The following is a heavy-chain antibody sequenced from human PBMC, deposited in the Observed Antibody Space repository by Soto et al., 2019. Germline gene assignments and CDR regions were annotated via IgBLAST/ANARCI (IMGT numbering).Heavy chain of an antibody. CDR2: IYYSGDT. D-gene: IGHD3-22*01. Sequence: SETLSLTCTVSGGSISSANYYWSWIRQHPTKGLEWIGYIYYSGDTYYNPSLKSRVSMSIDTSKNQFSLKLSSVTAADTAVYYCARVRFTTSYNWFDPWGQGTLVTVS. CDR1: GGSISSANYY. CDR3: ARVRFTTSYNWFDP. V-gene: IGHV4-31*03. J-gene: IGHJ5*02.